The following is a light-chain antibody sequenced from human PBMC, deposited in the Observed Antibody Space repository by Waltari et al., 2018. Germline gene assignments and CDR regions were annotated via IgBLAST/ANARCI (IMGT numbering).Light chain of an antibody. CDR1: QSVSTF. Sequence: EIVLTQSPATLSLSPGERATLSCRASQSVSTFLAWSQQKPGQAPRLLIYDASNRATGIPARFSGSGSGTDFTLTISSLDPEDFAVYFCQQRSNWPLTLGGGTK. V-gene: IGKV3-11*01. J-gene: IGKJ4*01. CDR2: DAS. CDR3: QQRSNWPLT.